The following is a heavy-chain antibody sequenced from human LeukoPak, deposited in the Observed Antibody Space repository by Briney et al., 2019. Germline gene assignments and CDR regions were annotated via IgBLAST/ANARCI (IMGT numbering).Heavy chain of an antibody. V-gene: IGHV3-23*01. CDR1: GFTFSSYA. CDR2: ISGSGGST. D-gene: IGHD3-10*01. CDR3: AKDYDGSGSYFYY. J-gene: IGHJ4*02. Sequence: GGSLRLSCAASGFTFSSYAMSWVRRAPGKGLEWVSAISGSGGSTYYADSVKGRFTISRDNSKNTLYLQMNNLRAEDTAVYYCAKDYDGSGSYFYYWGQGTLVTVSS.